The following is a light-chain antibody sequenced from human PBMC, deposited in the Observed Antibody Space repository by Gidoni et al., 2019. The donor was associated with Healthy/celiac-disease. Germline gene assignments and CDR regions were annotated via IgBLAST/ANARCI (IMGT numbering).Light chain of an antibody. Sequence: EIVLTQSPGTLSLSPGERPTLSCRASQSVSSSYLAWYQQKPGQAPRLLIYGASSRATGIPDRFSGSGSGTDFTLTISRLEPEDFAVYYCQQYGSSTMTFGQGTKVEIK. J-gene: IGKJ1*01. CDR1: QSVSSSY. CDR3: QQYGSSTMT. V-gene: IGKV3-20*01. CDR2: GAS.